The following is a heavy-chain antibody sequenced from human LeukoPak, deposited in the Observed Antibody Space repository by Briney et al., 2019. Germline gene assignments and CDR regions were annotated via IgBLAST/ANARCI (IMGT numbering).Heavy chain of an antibody. D-gene: IGHD3-22*01. J-gene: IGHJ4*02. V-gene: IGHV3-53*01. CDR2: IYSGGNT. CDR3: ARADYYDSSGYNDY. CDR1: RFTVSSNY. Sequence: GGSLRLSCAPSRFTVSSNYMRWVREALGRGLGWVSVIYSGGNTFYAASVKGRFTVSRDNSKNTLYLQMTSLRAEDTAVYYCARADYYDSSGYNDYWGQGTLVTVSS.